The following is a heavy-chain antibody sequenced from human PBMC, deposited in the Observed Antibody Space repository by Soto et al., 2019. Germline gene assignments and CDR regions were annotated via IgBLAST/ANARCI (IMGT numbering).Heavy chain of an antibody. J-gene: IGHJ4*02. CDR1: GYTFTDYW. CDR2: IYPGDSDT. Sequence: GESLKISCKGSGYTFTDYWIGWVRQLPGKGLEWMGIIYPGDSDTRYSPSFQGHVTITVDRSTSTAYLQWNTLKASDTAMYYCASSSIYSYGLPLGYWGQGTLVTVSS. D-gene: IGHD5-18*01. V-gene: IGHV5-51*01. CDR3: ASSSIYSYGLPLGY.